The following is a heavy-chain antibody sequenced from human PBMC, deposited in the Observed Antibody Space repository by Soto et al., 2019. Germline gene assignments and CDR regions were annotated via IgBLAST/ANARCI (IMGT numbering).Heavy chain of an antibody. Sequence: EVQLVESGGGLVQPGGSLRLSCAASGLIFSDYHMDWVRQAPGKGLEWVGRIRRKANSYTTEYAASVKGRFTISRDDSKNALYLQMNSLKSEDTAVYYCAMLGGWSGGSGGIAVWGQGSAVTVSS. J-gene: IGHJ6*02. CDR2: IRRKANSYTT. D-gene: IGHD6-19*01. V-gene: IGHV3-72*01. CDR3: AMLGGWSGGSGGIAV. CDR1: GLIFSDYH.